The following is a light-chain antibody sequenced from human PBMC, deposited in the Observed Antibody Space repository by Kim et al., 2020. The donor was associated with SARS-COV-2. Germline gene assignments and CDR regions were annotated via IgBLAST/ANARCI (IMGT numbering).Light chain of an antibody. CDR1: QSVSTY. CDR3: LQRGNWPLT. V-gene: IGKV3-11*01. J-gene: IGKJ4*01. Sequence: EIVLTQSPATLSLSPGERATLSCRASQSVSTYLAWYQQTPGQAPRLLIYDASNRATGIPARFSGGGSGTYFTLTISSLEPEDFAIYYCLQRGNWPLTFGGGTKVDIK. CDR2: DAS.